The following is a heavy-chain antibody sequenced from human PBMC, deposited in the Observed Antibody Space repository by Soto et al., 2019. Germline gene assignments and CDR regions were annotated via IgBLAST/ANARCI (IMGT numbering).Heavy chain of an antibody. Sequence: GGSLRLSCAASGFTFSSYGMHWVRQAPGKGLEWVAVISYDGSNKYYADSVKGRFTISRDNSKNTLYLQMNSLRAEDTAVYYCAKSGNWNDAYYYYYYMDVWGKGTTVTVSS. CDR3: AKSGNWNDAYYYYYYMDV. D-gene: IGHD1-1*01. J-gene: IGHJ6*03. CDR2: ISYDGSNK. V-gene: IGHV3-30*18. CDR1: GFTFSSYG.